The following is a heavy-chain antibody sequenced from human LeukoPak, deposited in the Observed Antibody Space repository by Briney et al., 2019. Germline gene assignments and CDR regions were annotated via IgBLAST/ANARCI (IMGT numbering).Heavy chain of an antibody. CDR3: AGRFLEWLLDY. Sequence: SETLSLTCTVSGGSISSYYWSWIRQPPGKGLEWIGYIYYSGSTNYNPSLKSRVTISVDTSKNQFSLKLSSVTAADTAVYYCAGRFLEWLLDYWGQGTLVTVSS. CDR1: GGSISSYY. J-gene: IGHJ4*02. V-gene: IGHV4-59*08. D-gene: IGHD3-3*01. CDR2: IYYSGST.